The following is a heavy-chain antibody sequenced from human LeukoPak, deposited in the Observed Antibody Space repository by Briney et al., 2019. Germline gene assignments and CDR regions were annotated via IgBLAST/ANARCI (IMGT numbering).Heavy chain of an antibody. J-gene: IGHJ5*02. D-gene: IGHD3-22*01. Sequence: GGSLRLSCAASGFTFNIYAMSWVRQAPGKGLEWVSSISVSGGSTYYADSVQGRFTISRDNSKNTLYLQMNSLRAEDTALYYCAKPKFYDSKGYAPVGWFDPWGQGTLVTVSS. CDR2: ISVSGGST. CDR3: AKPKFYDSKGYAPVGWFDP. V-gene: IGHV3-23*01. CDR1: GFTFNIYA.